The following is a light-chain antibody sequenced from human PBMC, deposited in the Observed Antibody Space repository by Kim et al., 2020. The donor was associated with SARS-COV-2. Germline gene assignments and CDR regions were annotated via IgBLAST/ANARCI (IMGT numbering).Light chain of an antibody. Sequence: GQRVTISCTGNSSNVGANFDVHCYQQLPGAAPTPLLYVNTNRPSGGPDRFSASKSGTSASLAITGLQSEDEADYYCQYYDSSLGGVFGGGTQLTVL. CDR2: VNT. CDR3: QYYDSSLGGV. J-gene: IGLJ3*02. V-gene: IGLV1-40*01. CDR1: SSNVGANFD.